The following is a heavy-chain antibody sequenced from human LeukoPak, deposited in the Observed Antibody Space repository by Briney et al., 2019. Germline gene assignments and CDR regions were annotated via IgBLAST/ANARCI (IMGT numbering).Heavy chain of an antibody. J-gene: IGHJ3*02. CDR3: ARGTWDGDRTFDI. V-gene: IGHV3-48*02. CDR1: GFTFSSYS. Sequence: GGSLRLSCAASGFTFSSYSMNWVREAPGKRLEWISYISGTSSIIYYTPSVKGRFTISRDNGKYSLYLQMNSLRDDDTAVYFCARGTWDGDRTFDIWGQGAMVTVSS. CDR2: ISGTSSII. D-gene: IGHD5-24*01.